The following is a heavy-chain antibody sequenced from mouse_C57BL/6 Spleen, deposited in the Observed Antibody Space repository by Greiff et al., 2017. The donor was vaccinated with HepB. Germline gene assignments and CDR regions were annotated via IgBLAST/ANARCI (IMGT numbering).Heavy chain of an antibody. J-gene: IGHJ4*01. V-gene: IGHV1-85*01. CDR2: IYPRDGST. Sequence: VQLQQSGAELVKPGASVKLSCTASGYTFTSYDINWVKQRPGQGLEWIGRIYPRDGSTKYNEKFKGKATLTVDTSSSTAYMELHRLTSEDSAVYYCARGGLRRGAIDYWGQGTSVTVSS. CDR1: GYTFTSYD. D-gene: IGHD2-4*01. CDR3: ARGGLRRGAIDY.